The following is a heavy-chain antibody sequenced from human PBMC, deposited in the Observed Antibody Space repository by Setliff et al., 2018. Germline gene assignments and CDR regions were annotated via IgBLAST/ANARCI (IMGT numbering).Heavy chain of an antibody. CDR2: IKQDGSEK. CDR3: ARETTYYDILTGYPLFDY. V-gene: IGHV3-7*01. CDR1: GFTFSSYW. J-gene: IGHJ4*02. Sequence: GGSLRLSCAASGFTFSSYWMSWVRQAPGKGLEWVANIKQDGSEKYYVDSVKGRFTISRDNAKNSLYLQMNSLRAEDTAVYYCARETTYYDILTGYPLFDYWGQGTLVTV. D-gene: IGHD3-9*01.